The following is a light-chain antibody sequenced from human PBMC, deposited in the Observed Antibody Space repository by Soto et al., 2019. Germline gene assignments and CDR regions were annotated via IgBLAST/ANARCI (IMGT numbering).Light chain of an antibody. V-gene: IGKV3-11*01. CDR1: QSVSSH. J-gene: IGKJ4*01. CDR3: QQRTNWRLS. Sequence: EIVLTQSPATLSLSPGERATLSCRASQSVSSHLTWYQQKPGQAPRLLIYDTSNWATGIPARFSGSGSGTDFTLTISSLEPEDFAVYYCQQRTNWRLSFGGGTKVEIK. CDR2: DTS.